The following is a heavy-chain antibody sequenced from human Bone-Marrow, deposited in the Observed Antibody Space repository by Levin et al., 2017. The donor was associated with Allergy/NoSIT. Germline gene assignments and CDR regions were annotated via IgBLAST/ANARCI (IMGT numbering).Heavy chain of an antibody. CDR3: ARDPGLALAGTAYFDT. J-gene: IGHJ2*01. CDR2: IGYDGTKR. D-gene: IGHD6-19*01. CDR1: GFNFRSYA. Sequence: GESLKISCEVSGFNFRSYAMHWVRQAPGKGLEWVAVIGYDGTKRYYSDSVKGRFTISRDNSNNTLTLQMDSLKTDDTALYFCARDPGLALAGTAYFDTWGRGTLVTVSS. V-gene: IGHV3-30*04.